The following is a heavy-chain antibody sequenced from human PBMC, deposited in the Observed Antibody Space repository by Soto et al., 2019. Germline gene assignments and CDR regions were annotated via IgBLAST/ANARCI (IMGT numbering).Heavy chain of an antibody. CDR2: IDWDDDK. D-gene: IGHD3-22*01. J-gene: IGHJ4*02. CDR1: GFSLSTSGMC. V-gene: IGHV2-70*11. Sequence: SGPTLVNPTQTLTMTCTFSGFSLSTSGMCVSWIRQPPGKALEWLARIDWDDDKYYSKSLKTRLTISKDTSKNQVVLTMTNMDPVDTATYYCARIVLSLYDSSGPVFDYWGQGTLVTVSS. CDR3: ARIVLSLYDSSGPVFDY.